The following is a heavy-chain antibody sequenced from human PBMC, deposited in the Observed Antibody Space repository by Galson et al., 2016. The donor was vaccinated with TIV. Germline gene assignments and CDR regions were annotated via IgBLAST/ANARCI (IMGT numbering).Heavy chain of an antibody. V-gene: IGHV4-61*01. CDR3: AREGENRGSYVGY. J-gene: IGHJ4*02. CDR2: IYYPGTT. D-gene: IGHD6-19*01. CDR1: GYSIRSGSYY. Sequence: ETLSLTCDVSGYSIRSGSYYWTWIRQPPGKGLECIDYIYYPGTTKYNPSLQSRVTISIDTSKNQLSLNLRSVTAADTAVYYCAREGENRGSYVGYWGQGTLVTVSS.